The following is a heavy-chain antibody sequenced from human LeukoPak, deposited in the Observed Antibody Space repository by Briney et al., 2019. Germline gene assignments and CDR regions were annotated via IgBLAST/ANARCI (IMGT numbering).Heavy chain of an antibody. V-gene: IGHV3-15*07. J-gene: IGHJ4*02. D-gene: IGHD3-9*01. Sequence: GGSLRLSCAASGFTFSNAWMNWVRQAPGKGLEWVGRIKSKTDGGTTDYAAPVKGRFTISRDDSKNTLYLQMNSLKTEDTAVYYCTTQSPRQYHDILTGYYKPFDYWGQGTLVTVSS. CDR1: GFTFSNAW. CDR2: IKSKTDGGTT. CDR3: TTQSPRQYHDILTGYYKPFDY.